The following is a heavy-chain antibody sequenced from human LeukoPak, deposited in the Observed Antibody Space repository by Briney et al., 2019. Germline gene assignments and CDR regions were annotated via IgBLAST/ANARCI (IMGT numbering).Heavy chain of an antibody. J-gene: IGHJ6*03. Sequence: PGGSLRLSCAVSGFTFSSYEMNWVRQAPGKGLEWVSYISSSGFNIYYADSVKGRFTISRDNAKNSLYLQMNSLRVEDTAIYYCARDPYNGAYSEGYYYYYMDVWGKGTTVTVSS. CDR3: ARDPYNGAYSEGYYYYYMDV. CDR1: GFTFSSYE. V-gene: IGHV3-48*03. CDR2: ISSSGFNI. D-gene: IGHD1-1*01.